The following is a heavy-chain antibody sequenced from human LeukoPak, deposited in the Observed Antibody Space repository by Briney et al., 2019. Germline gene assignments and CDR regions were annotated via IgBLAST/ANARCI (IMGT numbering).Heavy chain of an antibody. CDR3: AAQWATMTVEY. CDR2: IYYSGST. J-gene: IGHJ4*02. CDR1: GGSISSSSYY. D-gene: IGHD3-22*01. V-gene: IGHV4-61*01. Sequence: PSDTLSLTCTVSGGSISSSSYYWCWIRQHPGKGLEWIGYIYYSGSTNYNPSLKSRVTISVDTSKNQSSLRLSSVTAADTAVYYCAAQWATMTVEYWGQGTLVTVSS.